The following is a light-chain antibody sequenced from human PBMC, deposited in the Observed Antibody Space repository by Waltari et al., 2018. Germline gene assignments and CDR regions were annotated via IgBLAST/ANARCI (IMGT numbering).Light chain of an antibody. V-gene: IGKV2-30*01. CDR1: QSLVYSDGNPY. CDR3: MQCTRWPT. Sequence: DVVMTQSPLSLPVTLGQPASISCRSSQSLVYSDGNPYLYWFQQRPGQSPRRLIYKVSDRDSGVPDRFSGSGSGTDFTLKISRVEADDVGVYYCMQCTRWPTFGQGTKVEIK. CDR2: KVS. J-gene: IGKJ1*01.